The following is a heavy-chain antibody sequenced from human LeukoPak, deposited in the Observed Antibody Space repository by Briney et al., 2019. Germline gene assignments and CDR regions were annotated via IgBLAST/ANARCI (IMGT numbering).Heavy chain of an antibody. J-gene: IGHJ4*02. Sequence: GASVNVSCKASGYTFTSYDINWVRQATGQGLEWMGWMNPNSGNTGYAQKFQGRVTMTRNTSISTAYMELSSLRSEDTAVYYCARAVIAVADLDYWGQGTLVTVSS. CDR1: GYTFTSYD. V-gene: IGHV1-8*01. CDR2: MNPNSGNT. D-gene: IGHD6-19*01. CDR3: ARAVIAVADLDY.